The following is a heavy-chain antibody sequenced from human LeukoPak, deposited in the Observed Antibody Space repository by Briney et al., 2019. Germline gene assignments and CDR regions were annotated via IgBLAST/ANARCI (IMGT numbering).Heavy chain of an antibody. CDR3: ATGDIVATPYAFDI. D-gene: IGHD5-12*01. CDR2: ISAKNGNT. Sequence: ASVKVSCKTSGCSFSNYGIVWVRQAPGQGLEWMGWISAKNGNTKNSQKFQGRVTMTEDTSTDTAYMELSSLRSEDTAVYYCATGDIVATPYAFDIWGQGTMVTVSS. V-gene: IGHV1-18*01. CDR1: GCSFSNYG. J-gene: IGHJ3*02.